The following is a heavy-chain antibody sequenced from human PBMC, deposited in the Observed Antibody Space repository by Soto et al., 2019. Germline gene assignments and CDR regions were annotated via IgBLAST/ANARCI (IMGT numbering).Heavy chain of an antibody. CDR1: GFIFSDQY. D-gene: IGHD1-26*01. CDR2: IRNKANSYTR. J-gene: IGHJ2*01. Sequence: EGQLVESGGGLVQPGGSLRLSCAASGFIFSDQYMDWVRQAPGKGLEWVGRIRNKANSYTREYAASVKGRFTISRDDSKTSLYRQMNSLKTEDTALYYCARDLAGAPYVDLWGRGTLVTVSS. V-gene: IGHV3-72*01. CDR3: ARDLAGAPYVDL.